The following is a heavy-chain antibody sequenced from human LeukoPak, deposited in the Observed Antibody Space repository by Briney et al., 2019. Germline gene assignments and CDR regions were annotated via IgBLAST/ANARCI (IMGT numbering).Heavy chain of an antibody. CDR2: ISDSGGST. D-gene: IGHD3-16*01. J-gene: IGHJ4*02. CDR3: AKLAHNYDTKVDY. CDR1: GFAFSSYA. Sequence: GGSLRLSCAASGFAFSSYAMSWVRQAPGKGLEWVSAISDSGGSTYYADSVKGRFTISRDNSKNTLYLQMNSLRAEDTALYYCAKLAHNYDTKVDYWGQGTLVTVSS. V-gene: IGHV3-23*01.